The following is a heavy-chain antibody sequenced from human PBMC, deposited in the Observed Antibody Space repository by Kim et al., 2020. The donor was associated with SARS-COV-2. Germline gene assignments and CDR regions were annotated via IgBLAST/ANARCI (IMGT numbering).Heavy chain of an antibody. V-gene: IGHV3-21*01. CDR2: M. CDR3: ARVSGSKGTGV. Sequence: MESADSVKGRYTISRDNAKNSLSLKRNSLRAEDTAVYYCARVSGSKGTGVWGQGTLVTVSS. D-gene: IGHD3-10*01. J-gene: IGHJ4*02.